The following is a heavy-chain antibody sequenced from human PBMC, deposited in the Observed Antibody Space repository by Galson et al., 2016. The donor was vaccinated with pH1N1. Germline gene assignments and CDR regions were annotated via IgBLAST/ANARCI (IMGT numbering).Heavy chain of an antibody. Sequence: SVKVSCKAAGYSFTNYGIHWVRQAPGQGLEWMGWISPYNGNANYAENFHGRVTMTTDTSTNTVYMEMRSLTSHDTAVFYCARDQAAYYSFSCYRYLDHWGQGTPVTVSS. CDR3: ARDQAAYYSFSCYRYLDH. V-gene: IGHV1-18*01. D-gene: IGHD3-10*01. CDR1: GYSFTNYG. CDR2: ISPYNGNA. J-gene: IGHJ4*02.